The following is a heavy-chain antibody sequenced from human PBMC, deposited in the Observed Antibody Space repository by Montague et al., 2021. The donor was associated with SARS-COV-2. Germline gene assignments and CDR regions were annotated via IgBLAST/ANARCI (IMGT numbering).Heavy chain of an antibody. D-gene: IGHD3-16*02. Sequence: SETLSLTCTVSGASISSSENSWGWIRQSPGKGLVGFGSIFYSGTTYFNPSLRSRIAITVDTSKNQFSLKVASVTAADTAVYYCTRHVTFGGVVVALDSWGQGNLVTVSS. CDR1: GASISSSENS. V-gene: IGHV4-39*01. J-gene: IGHJ4*02. CDR2: IFYSGTT. CDR3: TRHVTFGGVVVALDS.